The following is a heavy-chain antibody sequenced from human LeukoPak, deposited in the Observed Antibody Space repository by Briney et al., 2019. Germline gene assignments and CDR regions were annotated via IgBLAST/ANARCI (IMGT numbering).Heavy chain of an antibody. V-gene: IGHV1-18*01. CDR2: ISAYNGNT. J-gene: IGHJ4*02. D-gene: IGHD2-2*01. CDR1: GYTFTSYG. CDR3: ARRPIYCSSTSCYLDY. Sequence: GASVKVSCKASGYTFTSYGISWVRQAPGQGLEWMGWISAYNGNTNYAQKLQGRVTMTTDTSTSTAYMELRSLRSDDTAVYYCARRPIYCSSTSCYLDYWGQGTLVTVSS.